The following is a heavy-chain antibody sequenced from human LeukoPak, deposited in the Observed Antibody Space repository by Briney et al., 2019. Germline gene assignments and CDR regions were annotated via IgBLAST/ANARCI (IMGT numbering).Heavy chain of an antibody. CDR3: AREDPGGAFDV. J-gene: IGHJ3*01. Sequence: ASVKVSCKASGYTFTSYAISWVRQAPGQGLEWMGWIGTYNGNPDYTQNLQGRVIMTTDTSTSTAYMELRSLKSDDTAVYYCAREDPGGAFDVWGRGTLVTVSS. CDR2: IGTYNGNP. V-gene: IGHV1-18*01. D-gene: IGHD3-16*01. CDR1: GYTFTSYA.